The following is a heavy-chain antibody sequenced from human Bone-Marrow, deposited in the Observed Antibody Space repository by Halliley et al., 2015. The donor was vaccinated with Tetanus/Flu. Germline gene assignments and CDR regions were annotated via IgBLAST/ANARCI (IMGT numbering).Heavy chain of an antibody. J-gene: IGHJ4*02. Sequence: GREWVAKIKQDGSESYYVDTGKGRFTSSRDNAKNSLYLQMNSLRAEDTAVYYCTRGYGWCVYWGQGTLVSVSS. D-gene: IGHD6-19*01. CDR2: IKQDGSES. V-gene: IGHV3-7*03. CDR3: TRGYGWCVY.